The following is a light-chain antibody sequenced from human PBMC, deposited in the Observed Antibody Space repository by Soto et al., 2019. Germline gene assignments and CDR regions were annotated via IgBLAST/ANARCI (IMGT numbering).Light chain of an antibody. CDR2: DAS. CDR1: QSVSSY. V-gene: IGKV3-11*01. Sequence: EIVLTQSPATLSLSPGERATLSCRASQSVSSYLAWYQQKPGQAPRLLIYDASNRATGIPARFSGSGSGTDFTLTISSLDPEDFAVYYCQQRSNWLTLGGGTKVEIK. J-gene: IGKJ4*01. CDR3: QQRSNWLT.